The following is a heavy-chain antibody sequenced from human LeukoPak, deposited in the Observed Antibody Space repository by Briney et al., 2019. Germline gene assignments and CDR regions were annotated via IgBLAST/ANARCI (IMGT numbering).Heavy chain of an antibody. D-gene: IGHD4-11*01. J-gene: IGHJ3*02. CDR1: GFTFSSYR. V-gene: IGHV3-21*01. Sequence: GGSLRLSCAASGFTFSSYRMNWVRQAPGKGLEWVSSISSSSSYIYSADSVKGRFTISRDNAKNPLYLQMNSLRAEDTAVYYCAREDDYQAFDIWGQGTMVTVSS. CDR2: ISSSSSYI. CDR3: AREDDYQAFDI.